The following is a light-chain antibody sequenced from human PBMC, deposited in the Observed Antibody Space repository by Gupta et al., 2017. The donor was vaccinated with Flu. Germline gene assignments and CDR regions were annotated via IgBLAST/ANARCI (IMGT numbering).Light chain of an antibody. CDR3: CSYAGSSTLV. CDR2: DVS. Sequence: SSLTQHRSVSGSPGQSVAISCTGTTSDVGGYNYVSWYQQHPGKAPKLMIYDVSQGPSGVPDRFSGSKSGNTASLTISGVQDEDEAYYYWCSYAGSSTLVFGGGTKLTVL. V-gene: IGLV2-11*01. J-gene: IGLJ2*01. CDR1: TSDVGGYNY.